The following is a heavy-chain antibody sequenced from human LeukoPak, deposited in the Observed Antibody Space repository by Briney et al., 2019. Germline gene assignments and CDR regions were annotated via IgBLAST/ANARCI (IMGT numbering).Heavy chain of an antibody. CDR1: GGTFSSYA. CDR2: IIPILGMA. Sequence: GASVKVSCKASGGTFSSYAISWVRQAPGQGLEWMGRIIPILGMANYAQKFQGRVTITADKSTSTAYMELSSLRSEDTAVYYCARVSISSSWYTAWFDPWGQGTLVTVSS. D-gene: IGHD6-13*01. CDR3: ARVSISSSWYTAWFDP. J-gene: IGHJ5*02. V-gene: IGHV1-69*04.